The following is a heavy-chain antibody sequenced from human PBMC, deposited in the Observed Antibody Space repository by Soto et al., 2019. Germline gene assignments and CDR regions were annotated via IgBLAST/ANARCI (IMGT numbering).Heavy chain of an antibody. Sequence: PSETLSLTCAVYGGSFSGYYWSWIRQPPGKGLEWIGEINHSGSTNYNPSLKSRVTISVDTSKNQFSLKLSSVTAADTAVYYYARAGRIAARPFNYWGQGTLVTVSS. CDR3: ARAGRIAARPFNY. D-gene: IGHD6-6*01. CDR2: INHSGST. J-gene: IGHJ4*02. CDR1: GGSFSGYY. V-gene: IGHV4-34*01.